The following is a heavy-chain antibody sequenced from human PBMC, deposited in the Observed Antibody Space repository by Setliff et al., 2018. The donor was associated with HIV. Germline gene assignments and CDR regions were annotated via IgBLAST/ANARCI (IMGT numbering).Heavy chain of an antibody. V-gene: IGHV4-34*01. CDR2: INHSGST. Sequence: KSSETLSLTCAVYGGSFSGYYWSWIRQPPGKGLEWIGEINHSGSTNYNPPLKSRVTMSVDTSKNQFSLKLSSVTAADTAVYYCARVPDLYSHDSNDYRIDAFDVWGQGTMVTVSS. D-gene: IGHD3-22*01. CDR1: GGSFSGYY. CDR3: ARVPDLYSHDSNDYRIDAFDV. J-gene: IGHJ3*01.